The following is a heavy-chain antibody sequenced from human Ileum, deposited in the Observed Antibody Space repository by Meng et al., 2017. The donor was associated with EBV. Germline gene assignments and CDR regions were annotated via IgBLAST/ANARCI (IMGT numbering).Heavy chain of an antibody. Sequence: VQRQQWGAGLLKPSETLSLTCAVYGGSLSGYYWSWIRQPPGKGLEWIGEITHSGSTNYNSSLKSRVTILVDTSKNQLSLKMNSVTAADTAVYYCARCYDSSGYYELNHFDHWGQGTLVTVSS. D-gene: IGHD3-22*01. V-gene: IGHV4-34*01. CDR1: GGSLSGYY. CDR3: ARCYDSSGYYELNHFDH. J-gene: IGHJ4*02. CDR2: ITHSGST.